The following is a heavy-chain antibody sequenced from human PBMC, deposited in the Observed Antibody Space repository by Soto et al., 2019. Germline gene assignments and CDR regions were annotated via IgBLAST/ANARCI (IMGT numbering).Heavy chain of an antibody. CDR2: LSSDGFGA. CDR1: GFSLSPYW. CDR3: ARDLGGPDY. J-gene: IGHJ4*02. V-gene: IGHV3-74*03. Sequence: LRLSCAASGFSLSPYWMHWVRQAPGRGLEWVSRLSSDGFGAAYADSVKGRLFISRDIARNTLFLQMNSLRADDTAVYYCARDLGGPDYWGRGTSVTVSS. D-gene: IGHD3-16*01.